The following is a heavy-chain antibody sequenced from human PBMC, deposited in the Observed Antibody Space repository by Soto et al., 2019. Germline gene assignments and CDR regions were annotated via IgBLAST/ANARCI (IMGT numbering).Heavy chain of an antibody. CDR3: ARLFLGFCISTSCHKDYYYSYMDV. D-gene: IGHD2-2*01. V-gene: IGHV4-59*12. CDR2: YYNGST. CDR1: GGSINNYY. Sequence: SETLSLTCLLSGGSINNYYWSWIRQAPGKGLEWIGYYNGSTNYKHNPSLESRVTISVDTSKNQFSLNLSSVTAADTAMYYCARLFLGFCISTSCHKDYYYSYMDVWGKGTTVTVSS. J-gene: IGHJ6*03.